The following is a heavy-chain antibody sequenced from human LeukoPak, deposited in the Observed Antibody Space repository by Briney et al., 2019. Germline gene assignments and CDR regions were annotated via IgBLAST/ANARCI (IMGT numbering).Heavy chain of an antibody. D-gene: IGHD2-15*01. CDR3: ARAPLDYSIDY. Sequence: KPSETLSLTCTVSGGSINSYYWSWIRQPPGEGLVWIGYIYYSGSTNYNPSLKSRVTMSVDKSKNQFSLKLSSLTAADTAVYYCARAPLDYSIDYWGQGTLVTVSS. J-gene: IGHJ4*02. CDR2: IYYSGST. V-gene: IGHV4-59*01. CDR1: GGSINSYY.